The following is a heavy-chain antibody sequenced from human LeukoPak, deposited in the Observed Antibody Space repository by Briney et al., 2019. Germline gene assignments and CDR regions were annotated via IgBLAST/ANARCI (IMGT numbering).Heavy chain of an antibody. CDR2: IIPILGLS. V-gene: IGHV1-69*04. CDR3: AGHDYGDFVDFDGFDI. CDR1: GGTFSSYA. D-gene: IGHD4-17*01. J-gene: IGHJ3*02. Sequence: SVKVSCKASGGTFSSYAISWVRQAPGQGLEWMGRIIPILGLSNYAQKFQGRVTITADRSPSTAYMELSSLRFEDTAIYYCAGHDYGDFVDFDGFDIWGQGTMVTVAS.